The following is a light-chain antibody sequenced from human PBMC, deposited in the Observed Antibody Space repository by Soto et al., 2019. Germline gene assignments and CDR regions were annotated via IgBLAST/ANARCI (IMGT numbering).Light chain of an antibody. J-gene: IGLJ3*02. CDR3: QSYDSSLTSWV. V-gene: IGLV1-40*01. CDR2: GNS. CDR1: SSNIGAGYD. Sequence: QSVLTQPPSVSGAPGQRVTISCSGGSSNIGAGYDVHWYQQLPGTAPKLLIYGNSNRPSGVPDRFSGSKSGTSASLAITGVQAEDEADYYCQSYDSSLTSWVFGGGTKVTVL.